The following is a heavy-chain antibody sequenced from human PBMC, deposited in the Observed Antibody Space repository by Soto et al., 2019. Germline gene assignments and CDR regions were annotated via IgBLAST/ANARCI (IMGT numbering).Heavy chain of an antibody. CDR3: ARASGGGDCYNVMYYYGMDV. CDR2: IIPIFGTA. D-gene: IGHD2-21*02. V-gene: IGHV1-69*01. J-gene: IGHJ6*02. Sequence: QVQLVQSGAEVKKPGSSVKVSCKASGGTFSSYAISWVRQAPGQGLEWMGGIIPIFGTANYAQKFQGRVTITADESTSTAYMELSSLRSEDTAVYYCARASGGGDCYNVMYYYGMDVWGQGTTVTVSS. CDR1: GGTFSSYA.